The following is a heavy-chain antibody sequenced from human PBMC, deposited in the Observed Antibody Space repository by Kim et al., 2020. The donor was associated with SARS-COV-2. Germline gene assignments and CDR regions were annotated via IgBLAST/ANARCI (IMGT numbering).Heavy chain of an antibody. V-gene: IGHV1-18*01. CDR3: ARDIHTTYYYGSGTTIDY. CDR1: GYTFTSYG. D-gene: IGHD3-10*01. Sequence: ASVKVSCKASGYTFTSYGISWVRQAPGQGLEWMGWISAYNGNTNYAQKLQGRVTMTTDTSTSTAYMELRSLRSDDTAVNYCARDIHTTYYYGSGTTIDYWGQGTLVTVSS. J-gene: IGHJ4*02. CDR2: ISAYNGNT.